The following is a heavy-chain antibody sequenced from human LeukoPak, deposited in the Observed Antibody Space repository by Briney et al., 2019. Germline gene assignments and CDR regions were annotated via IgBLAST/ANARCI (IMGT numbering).Heavy chain of an antibody. CDR2: IYYSGST. D-gene: IGHD5-24*01. J-gene: IGHJ4*02. CDR3: ARNGYRGHYFDY. V-gene: IGHV4-59*11. CDR1: GGFISSHY. Sequence: SETLSLTCTVSGGFISSHYWSWIRQPPGKGLEWIGYIYYSGSTNYNPSLKSRVTISVDTSKNQFSLKLSSVTAADTAVYYCARNGYRGHYFDYWGQGTLVTVSS.